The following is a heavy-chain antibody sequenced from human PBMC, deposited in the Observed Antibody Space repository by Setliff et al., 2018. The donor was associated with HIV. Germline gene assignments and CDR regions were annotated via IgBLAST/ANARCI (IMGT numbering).Heavy chain of an antibody. CDR3: ARMNSRDDAFDI. CDR1: GYSITSSNW. D-gene: IGHD1-7*01. CDR2: IYYSGST. V-gene: IGHV4-28*06. Sequence: SETLSLTCAVSGYSITSSNWWGWIRQPPGKGLEWIGYIYYSGSTNYNPSLKSRVTMSVDTSKNQFSLKLSSVTASDTAVYYCARMNSRDDAFDIWGQGTMVTVSS. J-gene: IGHJ3*02.